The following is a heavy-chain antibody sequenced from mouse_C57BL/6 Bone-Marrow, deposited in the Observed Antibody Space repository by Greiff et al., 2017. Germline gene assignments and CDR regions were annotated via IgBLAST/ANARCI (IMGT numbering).Heavy chain of an antibody. Sequence: QVQLQQPGAELVMPGASVKLSCKASGYTFTSYWMHWVKQRPGQGLEWIGEIDPSDSYTNYNQKFKGKSTLTVDKSSSTAYMQLSSLTSEDSAVYYCAVITTVVALYWYFDVWGTGTTVTVSS. CDR3: AVITTVVALYWYFDV. D-gene: IGHD1-1*01. V-gene: IGHV1-69*01. J-gene: IGHJ1*03. CDR1: GYTFTSYW. CDR2: IDPSDSYT.